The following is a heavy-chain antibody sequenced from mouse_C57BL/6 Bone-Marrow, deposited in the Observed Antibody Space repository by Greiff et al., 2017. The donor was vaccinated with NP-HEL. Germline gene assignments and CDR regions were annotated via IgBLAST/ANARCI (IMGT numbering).Heavy chain of an antibody. CDR3: AREGITTVVAPFAY. CDR2: ISDGGSYT. CDR1: GFTFSSYA. D-gene: IGHD1-1*01. Sequence: EVKLVESGGGLVKPGGSLKLSCAASGFTFSSYAMSWVRQTPEKRLEWVATISDGGSYTYYPDNVKGRFTISRDNAKNNLYLQMSHLKSEDTAMYYCAREGITTVVAPFAYWGQGTLVTVSA. J-gene: IGHJ3*01. V-gene: IGHV5-4*01.